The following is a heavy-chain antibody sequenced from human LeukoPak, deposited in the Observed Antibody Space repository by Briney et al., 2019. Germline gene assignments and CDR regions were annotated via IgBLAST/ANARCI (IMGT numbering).Heavy chain of an antibody. V-gene: IGHV3-72*01. CDR1: GFTFSDHY. J-gene: IGHJ4*02. CDR3: ARGERGYSYVY. D-gene: IGHD5-18*01. Sequence: GGSLRLSCAASGFTFSDHYMDWVRQAPGKGLEWVGRTRNKANSYTTEYAASVKGRFTISRDDSKNSLYLQMNSLKTEDTAVYYCARGERGYSYVYWGQGTLVTVSS. CDR2: TRNKANSYTT.